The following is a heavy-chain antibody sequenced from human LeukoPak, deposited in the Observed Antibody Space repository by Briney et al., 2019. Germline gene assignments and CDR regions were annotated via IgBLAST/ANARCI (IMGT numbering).Heavy chain of an antibody. D-gene: IGHD5-12*01. CDR2: ISYSGST. CDR3: ARHLGYSGYDSGFDY. CDR1: GGSISSGGYY. J-gene: IGHJ4*02. Sequence: SETLSLTCTVSGGSISSGGYYWSWIRQYPGKGLEWIGFISYSGSTYYNPSLKSRVSISVDTSKSQFSLKLSSVTAADTAVYYCARHLGYSGYDSGFDYWGQGTLVPVSS. V-gene: IGHV4-31*02.